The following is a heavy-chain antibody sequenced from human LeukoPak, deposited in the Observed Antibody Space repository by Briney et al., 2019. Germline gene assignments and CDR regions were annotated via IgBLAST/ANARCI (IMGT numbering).Heavy chain of an antibody. D-gene: IGHD6-13*01. J-gene: IGHJ4*02. Sequence: GGSLSLSCAASGFSFSDYDMNWVRLAPGKGLEWVSSISSSSSYIYYADSVKGRFTISRDNAKNSLYLQMNSLRAEDTAVYYCARVVRIAAAGFDYWGQGTLVTVSS. CDR1: GFSFSDYD. CDR2: ISSSSSYI. CDR3: ARVVRIAAAGFDY. V-gene: IGHV3-21*01.